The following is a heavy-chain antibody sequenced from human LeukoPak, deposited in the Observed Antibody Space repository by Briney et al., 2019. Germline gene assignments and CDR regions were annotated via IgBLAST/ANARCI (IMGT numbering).Heavy chain of an antibody. V-gene: IGHV4-4*07. CDR3: ARDPFRSSFDP. CDR2: LHTSGNK. J-gene: IGHJ5*02. Sequence: SETLSLTCTVSGVSMSPYHWTWIRQPAGKGLEWIGRLHTSGNKNYNPSLKGRVTISVDTSKNQFSLEMTSVTAADTAVYFCARDPFRSSFDPWGQGILVTVSS. CDR1: GVSMSPYH. D-gene: IGHD6-13*01.